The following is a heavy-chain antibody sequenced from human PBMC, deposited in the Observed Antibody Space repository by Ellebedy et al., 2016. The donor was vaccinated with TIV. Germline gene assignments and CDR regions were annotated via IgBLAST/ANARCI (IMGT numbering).Heavy chain of an antibody. CDR2: ISGSGGST. CDR1: GFTFSSYA. V-gene: IGHV3-23*01. Sequence: GESLKISCAASGFTFSSYAMSWVRQAPGRRLEWVSAISGSGGSTHYVDSVRGRFTISRDNSKNTLYLQMTSLRAEDTAVNYCAKTPTEIVAHFYYYYYYMDVWGKGTTVTVSS. J-gene: IGHJ6*03. CDR3: AKTPTEIVAHFYYYYYYMDV. D-gene: IGHD2/OR15-2a*01.